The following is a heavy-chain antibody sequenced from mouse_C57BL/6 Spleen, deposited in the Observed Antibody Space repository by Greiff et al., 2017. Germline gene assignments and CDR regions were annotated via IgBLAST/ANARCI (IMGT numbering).Heavy chain of an antibody. CDR2: ISSGGDYI. CDR1: GFTFSSYA. D-gene: IGHD1-1*01. Sequence: EVKVVESGEGLVKPGGSLKLSCAASGFTFSSYAMSWVRQTPEKRLEWVAYISSGGDYIYYADTVKGRFTISRDNARNTLYLQMSSLKSEDTAMYYCTRANYYGSNYWGQGTTLTVSS. CDR3: TRANYYGSNY. J-gene: IGHJ2*01. V-gene: IGHV5-9-1*02.